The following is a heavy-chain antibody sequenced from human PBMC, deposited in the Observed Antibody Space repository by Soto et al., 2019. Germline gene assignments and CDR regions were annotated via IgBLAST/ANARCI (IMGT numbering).Heavy chain of an antibody. CDR3: ARPAAGSYWYFDL. Sequence: PGGSMRLSCAASGFTFSSNSINWVRQAPGKGLEWVSYIRTTTDTIFYADSVKGRFTISRDNARNSLYLQMNSLRDEDTAVYYCARPAAGSYWYFDLWGRGTLVTSPQ. CDR2: IRTTTDTI. V-gene: IGHV3-48*02. J-gene: IGHJ2*01. CDR1: GFTFSSNS. D-gene: IGHD6-13*01.